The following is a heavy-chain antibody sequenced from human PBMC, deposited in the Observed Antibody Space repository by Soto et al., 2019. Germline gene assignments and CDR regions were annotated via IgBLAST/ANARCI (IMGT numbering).Heavy chain of an antibody. V-gene: IGHV4-30-4*01. CDR2: LYYSGST. CDR1: GGSISSGDYY. CDR3: ARSRGSRDFDD. J-gene: IGHJ4*02. D-gene: IGHD3-10*01. Sequence: QVQLQESGPGLVKPSQTLSLTCTVSGGSISSGDYYCSWIRQPPGKGLEWFGYLYYSGSTYYNPSLKSRVTLSVDTSKNQFSLKLSSVTAADTAVYYCARSRGSRDFDDWGQGTLVTVSS.